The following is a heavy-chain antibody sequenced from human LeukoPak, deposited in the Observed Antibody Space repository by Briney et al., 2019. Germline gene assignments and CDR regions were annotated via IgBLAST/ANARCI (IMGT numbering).Heavy chain of an antibody. D-gene: IGHD3-22*01. CDR1: GFTFSSYA. J-gene: IGHJ5*02. CDR3: ARDLGQYYDTSDNWYGP. Sequence: GGSLRLSCAASGFTFSSYAMHWVRQAPGKGLEWVAVISYDGSNKYYADSVKGRFTISRDNSKNTLYLQMNSLRAEDTAVYYCARDLGQYYDTSDNWYGPWGQGTLVTVSS. CDR2: ISYDGSNK. V-gene: IGHV3-30*04.